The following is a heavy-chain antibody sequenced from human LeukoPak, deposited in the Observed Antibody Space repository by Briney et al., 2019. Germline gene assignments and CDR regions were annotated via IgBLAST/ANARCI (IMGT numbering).Heavy chain of an antibody. CDR2: ISWNSGSI. Sequence: SLRLSCAASGVTFADYAMHSVRQAPGKGLGWVSGISWNSGSIGYADSVKGRFTISRDNAKNSLYLQMNSLRAEDTAVYYCARDSGNYLDAFDIWGQGTMVTVSS. CDR3: ARDSGNYLDAFDI. D-gene: IGHD1-7*01. CDR1: GVTFADYA. J-gene: IGHJ3*02. V-gene: IGHV3-9*01.